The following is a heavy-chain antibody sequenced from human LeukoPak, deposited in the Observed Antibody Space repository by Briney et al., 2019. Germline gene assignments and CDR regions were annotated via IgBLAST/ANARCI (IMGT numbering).Heavy chain of an antibody. CDR1: GGSFSGYF. CDR2: INPSGST. V-gene: IGHV4-34*01. D-gene: IGHD3-10*02. Sequence: PSETLSLTCGVYGGSFSGYFWSWIRQPPGKGLEWIGEINPSGSTNYNPSLKSRVTISGDTSKNQFSPKVNSVTAADTAVYYCARFGMFWGQGTLVTVSS. J-gene: IGHJ4*02. CDR3: ARFGMF.